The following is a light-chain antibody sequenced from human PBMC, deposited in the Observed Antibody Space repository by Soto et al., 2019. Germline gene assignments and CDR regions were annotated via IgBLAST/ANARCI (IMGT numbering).Light chain of an antibody. CDR1: QTISNSY. CDR2: GAS. V-gene: IGKV3-20*01. J-gene: IGKJ1*01. Sequence: EIVLTQSPGTLSLSPGERATLSCRASQTISNSYSAWYQQKPGQAPRLLIYGASTRATGIPERFSGSGSGTDSPLTISRLEPGDFAVYYCQVYGDSSPTFGQGTKVEIK. CDR3: QVYGDSSPT.